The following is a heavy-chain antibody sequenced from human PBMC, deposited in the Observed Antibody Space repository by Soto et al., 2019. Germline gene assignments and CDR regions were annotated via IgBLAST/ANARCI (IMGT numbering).Heavy chain of an antibody. CDR3: ARDRSRYCSGGSCYRDYGMDV. CDR1: GGTFSSYA. J-gene: IGHJ6*02. Sequence: QVQLVQSGAEVKKPGSSVKVSCKASGGTFSSYAISWVRQAPGQGLEWMGGIIPIFGTANYAQKFQGRVTITADESTSTAYMELSSLRSEDTAVYYCARDRSRYCSGGSCYRDYGMDVWGQGTTVTVSS. CDR2: IIPIFGTA. D-gene: IGHD2-15*01. V-gene: IGHV1-69*01.